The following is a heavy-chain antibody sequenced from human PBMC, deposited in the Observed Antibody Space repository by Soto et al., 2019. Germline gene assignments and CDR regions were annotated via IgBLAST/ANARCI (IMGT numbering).Heavy chain of an antibody. V-gene: IGHV3-30*04. CDR3: ARSRTGAVADSFDF. J-gene: IGHJ4*02. CDR1: GFSFSRYA. D-gene: IGHD3-10*01. CDR2: ISRDGSHK. Sequence: GGSLRLSCAASGFSFSRYAIHWVRQAPGKGLEWVAVISRDGSHKYYLESVKGRFTISRDNSKNILSLHMNSLTNEDTAVYYRARSRTGAVADSFDFWGQGTLVTVSS.